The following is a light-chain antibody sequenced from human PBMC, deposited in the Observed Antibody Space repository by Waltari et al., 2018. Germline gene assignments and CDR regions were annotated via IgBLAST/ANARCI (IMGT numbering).Light chain of an antibody. J-gene: IGLJ2*01. V-gene: IGLV2-14*03. Sequence: SALTQPDSVSGSPGQSITISCSGISSYSCGYEYVSWYQQHPGKAPKVIIYDVNNRPSGVSNRFSGSKSGSSASLTISGLQAEDEADYYCSSFTSSTTGIFGGGTKVTVL. CDR3: SSFTSSTTGI. CDR2: DVN. CDR1: SSYSCGYEY.